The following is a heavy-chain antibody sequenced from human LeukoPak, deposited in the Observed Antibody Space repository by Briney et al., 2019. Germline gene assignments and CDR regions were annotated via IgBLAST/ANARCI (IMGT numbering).Heavy chain of an antibody. CDR3: ASGFSSSPYFDY. D-gene: IGHD6-6*01. Sequence: PGGSLRLSCAASGFTFSTYYMNWVRQAPGKGLEWVSFITGSSYIYYTDSVKGRFTISRDNAKNSLFLQMNSLRDEDTAVYYCASGFSSSPYFDYWGQGTLVTVSS. V-gene: IGHV3-69-1*01. J-gene: IGHJ4*02. CDR2: ITGSSYI. CDR1: GFTFSTYY.